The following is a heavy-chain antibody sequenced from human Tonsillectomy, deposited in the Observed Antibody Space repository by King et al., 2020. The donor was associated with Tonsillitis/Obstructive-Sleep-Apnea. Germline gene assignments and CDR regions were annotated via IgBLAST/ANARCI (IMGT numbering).Heavy chain of an antibody. CDR2: INHSGNT. CDR1: GGSFSGYY. J-gene: IGHJ3*02. Sequence: VQLQQWGAGLLKPSETLSLTCAVYGGSFSGYYWSWIRQPPGKGLEWIGEINHSGNTNYNPSLKSRVTISVDTSKNQFSLKLSSVTAADTAVYYCARSDSNIVVVPAADGLGAFDIWGQGTMVTVSS. V-gene: IGHV4-34*01. D-gene: IGHD2-2*01. CDR3: ARSDSNIVVVPAADGLGAFDI.